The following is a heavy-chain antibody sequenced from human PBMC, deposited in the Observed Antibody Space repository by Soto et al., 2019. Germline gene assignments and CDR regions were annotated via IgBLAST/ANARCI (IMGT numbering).Heavy chain of an antibody. V-gene: IGHV4-4*02. CDR3: ARDTNYYDSSGPYRWFDP. CDR2: IYHCGST. D-gene: IGHD3-22*01. CDR1: GGSISSSNW. Sequence: QVQLQESGPGLVKPSGTLSLTCAVSGGSISSSNWWSWVRQPPGKGLEWIGEIYHCGSTNYHPSLKSRVTISVDKSKNQSALMLRSVTAEDTAVYYCARDTNYYDSSGPYRWFDPWGQGTLVTVSS. J-gene: IGHJ5*02.